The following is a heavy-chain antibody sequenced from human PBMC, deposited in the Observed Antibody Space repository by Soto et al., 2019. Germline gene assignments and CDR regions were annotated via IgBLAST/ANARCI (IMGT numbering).Heavy chain of an antibody. D-gene: IGHD6-19*01. CDR1: GFMFSAYA. V-gene: IGHV3-30*04. CDR3: ARDPSPYTSGWYGVDF. Sequence: GGSLRLSCAASGFMFSAYAMLWVRQAPGKGLEWVAAISYDGTNKYYADSVKGRFTISRDNSKNTLFLQMNSLRAEDTAVYYCARDPSPYTSGWYGVDFWGHGTLVTVSS. J-gene: IGHJ4*01. CDR2: ISYDGTNK.